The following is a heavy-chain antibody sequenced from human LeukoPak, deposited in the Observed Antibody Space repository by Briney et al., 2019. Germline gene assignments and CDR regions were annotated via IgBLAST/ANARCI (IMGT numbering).Heavy chain of an antibody. CDR3: ARGLYYYGSGSYSPADAFDI. D-gene: IGHD3-10*01. CDR2: INYSGST. V-gene: IGHV4-39*07. CDR1: DDSVSNNRYF. Sequence: SETLSLTCAVSDDSVSNNRYFWAWIRQPPGKGLGWIGSINYSGSTNYNPSLKSRVTISVDTSKNQFSLKLSSVTAADTAVYYCARGLYYYGSGSYSPADAFDIWGQGTMVTVSS. J-gene: IGHJ3*02.